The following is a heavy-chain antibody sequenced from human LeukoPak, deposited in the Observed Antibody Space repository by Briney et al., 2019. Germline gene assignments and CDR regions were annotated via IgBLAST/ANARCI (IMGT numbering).Heavy chain of an antibody. V-gene: IGHV1-18*01. Sequence: GASVKVSCKASGYTFTSYAIHWVRQAPGQGLEWMGWISAYNGNTNYAQKLQGRVTMTTDTSTSTAYMELRSLRSDDTAVYYCARSPCIAAAGMCRFDPWGQGTLVTVSS. D-gene: IGHD6-13*01. J-gene: IGHJ5*02. CDR1: GYTFTSYA. CDR2: ISAYNGNT. CDR3: ARSPCIAAAGMCRFDP.